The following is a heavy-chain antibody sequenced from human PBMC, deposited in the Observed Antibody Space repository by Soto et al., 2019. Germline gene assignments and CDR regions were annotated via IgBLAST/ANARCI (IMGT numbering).Heavy chain of an antibody. D-gene: IGHD2-8*01. CDR2: ISGSGGST. V-gene: IGHV3-23*01. CDR1: GFSFSTYA. J-gene: IGHJ4*02. Sequence: PGGSLRLSCAASGFSFSTYAMSWVRQAPGKGLEWVSAISGSGGSTYYADSVKGRVTISRDNSKHTLYLQMNSLRAGDTAVYYCAKDYCTNGVCYVFDYWGQGTLVTVSS. CDR3: AKDYCTNGVCYVFDY.